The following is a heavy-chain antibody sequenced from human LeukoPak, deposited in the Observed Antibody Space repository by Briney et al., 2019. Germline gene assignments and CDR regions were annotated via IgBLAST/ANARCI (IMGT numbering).Heavy chain of an antibody. CDR2: ISGSGDNT. V-gene: IGHV3-23*01. CDR1: GFTFSSYA. J-gene: IGHJ4*02. D-gene: IGHD1-26*01. CDR3: AKRTVGVFDY. Sequence: GGSLRLSCAASGFTFSSYAMNWVRQAPGKGLEWVSTISGSGDNTYYADSVKGRFTISRDNSKNTLYLQMNSLRAGDTAVYYCAKRTVGVFDYWGQGTLVTVSS.